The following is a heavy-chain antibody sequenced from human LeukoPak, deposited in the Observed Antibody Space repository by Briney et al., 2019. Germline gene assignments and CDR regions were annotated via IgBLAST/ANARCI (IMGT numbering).Heavy chain of an antibody. V-gene: IGHV4-59*12. CDR1: GGSISSYY. CDR3: ASLSYGMDV. Sequence: SETLSLTCTVSGGSISSYYWSWIRQPPGKGLEWIGYIYHSGSTYYNPSLKSRVTISVDRSKNQFSLKLSSVTAADTAVYYCASLSYGMDVWGQGTTVTVSS. J-gene: IGHJ6*02. CDR2: IYHSGST.